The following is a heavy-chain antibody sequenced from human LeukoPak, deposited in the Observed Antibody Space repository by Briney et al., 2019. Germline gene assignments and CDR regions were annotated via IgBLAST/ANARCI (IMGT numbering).Heavy chain of an antibody. CDR3: AYSSAWSTYLDY. V-gene: IGHV2-5*02. Sequence: SGPTLVKPTQTLTLTCTFSGFSLSTRGVGVCWIRQPPGKALEWLAPIYWDDDKRYSPSLKSRLTLTNDTSKSQVVLTMTNMDPVDTATYYCAYSSAWSTYLDYWGQGTLVTVSS. CDR2: IYWDDDK. CDR1: GFSLSTRGVG. D-gene: IGHD6-19*01. J-gene: IGHJ4*02.